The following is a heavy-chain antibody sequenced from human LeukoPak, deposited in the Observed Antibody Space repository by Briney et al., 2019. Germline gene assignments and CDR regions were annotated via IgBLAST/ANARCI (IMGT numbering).Heavy chain of an antibody. CDR3: AKSQEGSYYYDASGR. J-gene: IGHJ4*02. D-gene: IGHD3-22*01. CDR2: ISGSGGST. V-gene: IGHV3-23*01. CDR1: GFTFSNYA. Sequence: GGSLRLSCAASGFTFSNYAMSWVRQAPGKGLEWVSAISGSGGSTYYADSVKGRFTISRDNSKNTLYLQMNSLRAEDTAVYYCAKSQEGSYYYDASGRWGQGTLVTVSS.